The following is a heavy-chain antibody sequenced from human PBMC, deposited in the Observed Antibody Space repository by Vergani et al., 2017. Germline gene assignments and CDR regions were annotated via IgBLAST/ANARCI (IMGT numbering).Heavy chain of an antibody. CDR1: GDSVISTDYH. D-gene: IGHD2-15*01. V-gene: IGHV4-39*01. CDR3: ASKRGACRAAYCHSYDF. J-gene: IGHJ4*02. Sequence: QVQLQESGPGLVKPSETLCLTCTVSGDSVISTDYHWGWIRHPPGKGLEWIGCMDYSGSNSYNPSLESRISISFETPKNQFSLRLTSVTAADTAVYYCASKRGACRAAYCHSYDFWGPGTLVGVSA. CDR2: MDYSGSN.